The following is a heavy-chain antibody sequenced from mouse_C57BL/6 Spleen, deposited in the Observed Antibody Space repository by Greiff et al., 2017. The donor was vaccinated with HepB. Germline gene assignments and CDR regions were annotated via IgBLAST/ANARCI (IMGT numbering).Heavy chain of an antibody. Sequence: VQLQESGAELVKPGASVKISCKASGYTFTTYPIEWMKQNHGKSLEWIGNFHPYNDDTKYNEKFKGKATLTVDKSSSTVYLELSRLTSDDSAVYYCAREDYYGSSPFDYWGQGTTLTVSS. J-gene: IGHJ2*01. CDR1: GYTFTTYP. V-gene: IGHV1-47*01. CDR2: FHPYNDDT. D-gene: IGHD1-1*01. CDR3: AREDYYGSSPFDY.